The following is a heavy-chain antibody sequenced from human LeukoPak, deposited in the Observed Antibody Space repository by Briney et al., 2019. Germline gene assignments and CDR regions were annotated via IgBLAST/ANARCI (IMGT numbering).Heavy chain of an antibody. V-gene: IGHV4-38-2*02. Sequence: SGTLSLTCTVSGYSISSGYYWGWIRQPPGKGLEWIGSIYHSGSTYYNPSLKSRVTISVDTSKNQFSLKLSSVTAADTAVYYCSKVDYYYYMDVWGKGTTVTVSS. CDR1: GYSISSGYY. J-gene: IGHJ6*03. CDR2: IYHSGST. CDR3: SKVDYYYYMDV.